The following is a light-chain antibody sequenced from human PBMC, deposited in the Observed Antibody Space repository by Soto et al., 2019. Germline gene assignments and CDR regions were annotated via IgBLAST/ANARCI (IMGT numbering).Light chain of an antibody. CDR1: QSVSSSY. CDR2: GAS. J-gene: IGKJ5*01. V-gene: IGKV3D-7*01. Sequence: PGERVTLSCRASQSVSSSYLTWYQQKPGQAPRLLIYGASTRATSIPARFSGSGSGTDFTLTISSLQPEDFAVYYRQQDYNLPPITFGQGTRLEIK. CDR3: QQDYNLPPIT.